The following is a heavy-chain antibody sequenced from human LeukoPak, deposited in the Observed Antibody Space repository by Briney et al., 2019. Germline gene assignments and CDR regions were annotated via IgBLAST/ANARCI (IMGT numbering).Heavy chain of an antibody. CDR2: ISGNGGIA. CDR3: AKGYCSSASCYPYYFDY. Sequence: GGSLRLPCTASGFTFSDFAMSWVRQAPGKGLEWVSSISGNGGIAYYTDSVKGRFSISRDNSKNTVYLQMNSLRAEDTALYYCAKGYCSSASCYPYYFDYWGQGTLVTVSS. V-gene: IGHV3-23*01. CDR1: GFTFSDFA. J-gene: IGHJ4*02. D-gene: IGHD2-2*01.